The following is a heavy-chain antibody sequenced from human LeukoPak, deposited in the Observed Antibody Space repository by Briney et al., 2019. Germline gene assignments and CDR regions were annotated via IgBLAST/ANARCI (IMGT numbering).Heavy chain of an antibody. CDR1: GGSFSGYY. CDR3: AREGGGMVRGVLNWFDP. D-gene: IGHD3-10*01. V-gene: IGHV4-34*01. Sequence: SETLSLTCAVYGGSFSGYYWSWIRQPPGKGLEWIGEINHSGSTNYNPSLKSRVTISVDTSKNQFSLKLSSVTAADTAVYYCAREGGGMVRGVLNWFDPWGQGTLVTVSS. J-gene: IGHJ5*02. CDR2: INHSGST.